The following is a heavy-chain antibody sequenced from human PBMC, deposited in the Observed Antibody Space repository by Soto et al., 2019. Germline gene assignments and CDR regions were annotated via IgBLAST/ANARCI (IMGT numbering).Heavy chain of an antibody. CDR3: ARTPIYSSSSYYYYYGMDV. D-gene: IGHD6-6*01. J-gene: IGHJ6*02. V-gene: IGHV5-51*01. CDR1: GYSFTSYW. CDR2: IYPGDSDT. Sequence: PGESLKISCKGSGYSFTSYWIGWVRQMPGKGLEWMGIIYPGDSDTRYSPSFQGQVTISADKSISTAYLQWSSLKASDTAMYYSARTPIYSSSSYYYYYGMDVWGQGTTVTVSS.